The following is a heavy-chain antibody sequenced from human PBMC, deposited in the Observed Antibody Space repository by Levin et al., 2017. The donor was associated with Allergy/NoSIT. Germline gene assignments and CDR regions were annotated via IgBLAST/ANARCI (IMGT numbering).Heavy chain of an antibody. D-gene: IGHD1-14*01. CDR2: IRGGNNYM. J-gene: IGHJ4*02. V-gene: IGHV3-21*06. CDR1: GFTFNIYS. CDR3: ARDRSQGTVSDQLYYFDY. Sequence: PGGSLRLSCATSGFTFNIYSMSWVRQAPGKGPEWVSSIRGGNNYMSYADSVKGRFTISRDNAKSLLFLQMNSLRAEDTAVYYCARDRSQGTVSDQLYYFDYWGQGTLVTVSS.